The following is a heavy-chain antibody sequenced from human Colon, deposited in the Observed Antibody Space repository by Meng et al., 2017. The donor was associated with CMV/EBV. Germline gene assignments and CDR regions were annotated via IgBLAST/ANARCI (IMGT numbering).Heavy chain of an antibody. CDR3: AREGRRGTSLPPYFHYYGVDV. J-gene: IGHJ6*02. D-gene: IGHD2-15*01. CDR2: IYHSGTT. V-gene: IGHV4-59*01. Sequence: SETLSLTCTVSGDSITSSFWSWIRQPPGKGLEWIGYIYHSGTTNYNPSLKSRVSMSLDTSQNHFSLRLTSVTAADTAVYYCAREGRRGTSLPPYFHYYGVDVWGQGTTVTVSS. CDR1: GDSITSSF.